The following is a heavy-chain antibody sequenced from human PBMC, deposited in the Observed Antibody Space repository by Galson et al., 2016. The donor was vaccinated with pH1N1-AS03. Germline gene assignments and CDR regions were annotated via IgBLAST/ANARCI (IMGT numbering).Heavy chain of an antibody. J-gene: IGHJ4*02. CDR1: ADSVSSNTAA. CDR2: TYDRSKWYKWYN. CDR3: AGDHLGVGPAFDY. Sequence: CAISADSVSSNTAAWNWIRQSASRRLEWLGRTYDRSKWYKWYNNYAVSVERRITINPDTSKNQTSLQRNSVTPEDPAGYYCAGDHLGVGPAFDYWGRGTLVTVSS. D-gene: IGHD1-26*01. V-gene: IGHV6-1*01.